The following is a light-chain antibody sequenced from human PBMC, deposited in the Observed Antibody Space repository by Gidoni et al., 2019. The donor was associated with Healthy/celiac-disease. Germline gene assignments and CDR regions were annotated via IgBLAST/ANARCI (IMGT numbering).Light chain of an antibody. CDR3: QQYYSTPYT. CDR2: LAS. V-gene: IGKV4-1*01. Sequence: DIVTTQSPDSLAVSLGERATINCKSSQSVLYSSNNKNYLAWYQQKPGQPHKLLIYLASTRESGVPDRFSGSGSGTDFTLTISSLQAEDVAVYYCQQYYSTPYTFXQXTKLEIK. J-gene: IGKJ2*01. CDR1: QSVLYSSNNKNY.